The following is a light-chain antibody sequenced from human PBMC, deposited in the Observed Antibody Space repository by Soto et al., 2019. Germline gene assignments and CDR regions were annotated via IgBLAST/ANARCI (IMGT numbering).Light chain of an antibody. CDR3: QHYGSPSWT. J-gene: IGKJ1*01. CDR1: QSLSSS. Sequence: EIVMTQSPATLSVSPGEGATLSCRASQSLSSSLAWYQQKPGQAPRLLIYGASTRATGIPDRFSGSGSGTDFTLTISRLEPDDFAVYYCQHYGSPSWTFGQGTKVDIK. V-gene: IGKV3-20*01. CDR2: GAS.